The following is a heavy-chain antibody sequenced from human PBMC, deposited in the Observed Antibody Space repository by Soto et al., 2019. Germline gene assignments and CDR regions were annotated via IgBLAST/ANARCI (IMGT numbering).Heavy chain of an antibody. CDR1: GFTVSSHY. D-gene: IGHD6-19*01. Sequence: GSLRLSCAASGFTVSSHYMSLVRQAPGKGLEWVSALYTSGSTYYAGFVQGRFIISRDNSKNSLYLQMDSLRTEDTAVYYCASAVGWNYFDYLVQGTLVTVTS. CDR3: ASAVGWNYFDY. J-gene: IGHJ4*02. V-gene: IGHV3-53*01. CDR2: LYTSGST.